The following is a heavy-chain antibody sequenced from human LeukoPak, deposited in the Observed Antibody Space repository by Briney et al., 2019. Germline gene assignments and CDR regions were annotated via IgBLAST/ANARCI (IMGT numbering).Heavy chain of an antibody. J-gene: IGHJ4*02. CDR3: AREASIAAAGWISDY. CDR2: ISTSGIS. Sequence: WETLSLTCTVSGGSINSNYWTWIRQPAGKGLEWIGRISTSGISNYSPSLKSRVTISLDKSKNQFSLILASVTAADTALYYCAREASIAAAGWISDYWGQGTLVTVSS. V-gene: IGHV4-4*07. D-gene: IGHD6-13*01. CDR1: GGSINSNY.